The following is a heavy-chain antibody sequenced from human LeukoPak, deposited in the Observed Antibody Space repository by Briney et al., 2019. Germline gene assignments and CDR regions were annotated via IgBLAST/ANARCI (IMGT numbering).Heavy chain of an antibody. CDR3: ARVCGSTSCQSAFDI. D-gene: IGHD2-2*01. CDR2: ISSSSSYI. V-gene: IGHV3-21*01. CDR1: GFTFSSYS. J-gene: IGHJ3*02. Sequence: GGSLRLSCAASGFTFSSYSMDWVRQAPGKGLEWVSSISSSSSYIYYADSVKGRFTISRDNAKNSLYLQMNSLRAEDTAVYYCARVCGSTSCQSAFDIWGQGTMVTVSS.